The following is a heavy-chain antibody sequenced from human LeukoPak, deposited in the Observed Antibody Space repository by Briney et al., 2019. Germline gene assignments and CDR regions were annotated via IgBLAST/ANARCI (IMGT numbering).Heavy chain of an antibody. CDR1: GFTFSTYA. V-gene: IGHV3-23*01. CDR2: INGSAGSR. J-gene: IGHJ4*02. CDR3: AKELGDYAHQFDS. D-gene: IGHD4-17*01. Sequence: GGSLRLSCVASGFTFSTYARSWVRQAPGKGLELVSGINGSAGSRYYAGSVKGRFTISRDNSKNTLYMQMNSLRAEDTAVYYCAKELGDYAHQFDSWGQGTLVTVSS.